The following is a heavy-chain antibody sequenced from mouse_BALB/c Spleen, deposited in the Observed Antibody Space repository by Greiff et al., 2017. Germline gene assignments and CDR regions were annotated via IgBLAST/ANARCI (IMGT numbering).Heavy chain of an antibody. CDR2: ISYDGSN. CDR1: GYSITSCYY. D-gene: IGHD2-4*01. J-gene: IGHJ3*01. CDR3: AGYDYDRGAWFAY. V-gene: IGHV3-6*02. Sequence: EVKLEESGPGLVKPSQSLSLTCSVTGYSITSCYYWNWIRQFPGNKLEWMGYISYDGSNNYNPSLKNRISITRDTSKNQFFLKLNSVTTEDTATYYCAGYDYDRGAWFAYWGQGTLVTVSA.